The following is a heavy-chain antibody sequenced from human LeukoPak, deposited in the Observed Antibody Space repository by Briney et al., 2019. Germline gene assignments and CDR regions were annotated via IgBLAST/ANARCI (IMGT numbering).Heavy chain of an antibody. D-gene: IGHD1-26*01. CDR1: GFTFSSYA. CDR2: ISYDGSNK. J-gene: IGHJ4*02. CDR3: ARAVHSGYFDY. V-gene: IGHV3-30-3*01. Sequence: GGSLRLSCAASGFTFSSYAMHWVRQAPGKGLEWVAVISYDGSNKYYADSVKGRFTISRDNSKNTLYLQMNSLRAEDTAVYYCARAVHSGYFDYWGQGTLVTVSS.